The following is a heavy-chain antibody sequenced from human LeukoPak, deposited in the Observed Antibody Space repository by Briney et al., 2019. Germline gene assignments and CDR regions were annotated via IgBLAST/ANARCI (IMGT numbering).Heavy chain of an antibody. J-gene: IGHJ5*02. CDR1: GGSFSGYY. CDR2: INHSGST. D-gene: IGHD2-2*02. V-gene: IGHV4-34*01. CDR3: ARDIVVVPAAIRGRNWFDP. Sequence: SETLSLTCAVYGGSFSGYYWSWIRQPPGKGLEWIGEINHSGSTNYNPSLKSRVTISVDTSKNQFSLKLRSVTAADTAVYYCARDIVVVPAAIRGRNWFDPWGQGTLVTVSS.